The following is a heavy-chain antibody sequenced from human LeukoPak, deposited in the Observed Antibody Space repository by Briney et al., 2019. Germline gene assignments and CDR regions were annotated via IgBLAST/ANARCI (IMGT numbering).Heavy chain of an antibody. CDR2: IYYSGST. CDR1: GGSISSSSYY. J-gene: IGHJ5*02. V-gene: IGHV4-39*07. D-gene: IGHD3-3*01. Sequence: PSETLSLTCTVSGGSISSSSYYWGWIRQPPGKGLEWIWSIYYSGSTYYNPSLKSRVTISVDTSKNQFSLKLSSVTAADTAVYYCARARITIFGVVISERMPGLLWFDPWGQGTLVTVSS. CDR3: ARARITIFGVVISERMPGLLWFDP.